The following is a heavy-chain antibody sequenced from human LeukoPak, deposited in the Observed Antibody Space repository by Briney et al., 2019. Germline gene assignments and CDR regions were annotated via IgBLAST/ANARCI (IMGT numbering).Heavy chain of an antibody. V-gene: IGHV1-18*01. CDR2: ISAYNGNT. CDR1: GYTFTSYG. D-gene: IGHD3-10*01. J-gene: IGHJ5*02. CDR3: ARGLTMVRGVPQPNWFDP. Sequence: ASVKVSCKASGYTFTSYGISWVRQAPGQGLEWMGWISAYNGNTNYAQKLQGRVTMTTDTSTSTAYMELRSLRSDDTAVYYCARGLTMVRGVPQPNWFDPWGQGTLVTVSS.